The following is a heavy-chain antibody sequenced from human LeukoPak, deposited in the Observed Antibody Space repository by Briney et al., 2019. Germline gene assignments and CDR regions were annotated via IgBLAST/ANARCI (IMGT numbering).Heavy chain of an antibody. CDR3: AKAKDTAMAALLRF. J-gene: IGHJ4*02. Sequence: PGGSLRLSCAASGFTFSSYGMHWVRQAPGKGLEWVAVISYDGSNKYYADSVKGRFTISRDNSKNTLYLQMNSLRAEDTAVYYCAKAKDTAMAALLRFWGQGTLVTVSS. CDR2: ISYDGSNK. D-gene: IGHD5-18*01. V-gene: IGHV3-30*18. CDR1: GFTFSSYG.